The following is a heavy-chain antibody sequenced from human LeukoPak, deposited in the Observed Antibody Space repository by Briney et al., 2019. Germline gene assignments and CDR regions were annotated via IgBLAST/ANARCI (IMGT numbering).Heavy chain of an antibody. Sequence: ASVKVSFKASGYTFTGYYMHWVRQAPGQGGEWMGLINFNSGGTNYAQRFQGRVTMTRDTSITTVYMELSRLTSDDTAVYYCARVASGNNYGSWFDPWGQGTLVTVSS. CDR2: INFNSGGT. D-gene: IGHD3-10*01. CDR3: ARVASGNNYGSWFDP. J-gene: IGHJ5*02. V-gene: IGHV1-2*02. CDR1: GYTFTGYY.